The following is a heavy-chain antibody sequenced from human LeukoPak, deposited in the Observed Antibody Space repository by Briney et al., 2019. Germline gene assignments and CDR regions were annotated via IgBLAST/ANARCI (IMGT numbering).Heavy chain of an antibody. Sequence: PSETLSLTCGVSGGSISSTNWWSWVRPPPGQGLEWIGEISLTGRTNYNPSLDGRVTMSLDESSNQLSLNLTSVTVADTAIYYCSRESGAFCPFGYWGQGTLVIVPS. CDR3: SRESGAFCPFGY. J-gene: IGHJ4*02. V-gene: IGHV4-4*02. CDR1: GGSISSTNW. CDR2: ISLTGRT. D-gene: IGHD1-26*01.